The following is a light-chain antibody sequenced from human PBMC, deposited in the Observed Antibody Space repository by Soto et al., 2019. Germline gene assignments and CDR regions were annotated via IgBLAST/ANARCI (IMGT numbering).Light chain of an antibody. V-gene: IGKV1-5*01. CDR1: QSISSW. J-gene: IGKJ1*01. CDR3: QQYNSYSPAT. Sequence: IQMTQSPSTLSASVGYRVTITCRPSQSISSWLAWYQQKPGKAPKLLIYDASSLESGVPSRFSGSGSGTEFTLTISSLQPDDFATYYCQQYNSYSPATFGQGTKVDI. CDR2: DAS.